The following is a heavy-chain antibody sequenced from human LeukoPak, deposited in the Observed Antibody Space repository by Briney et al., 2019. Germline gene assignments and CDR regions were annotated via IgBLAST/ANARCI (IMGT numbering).Heavy chain of an antibody. V-gene: IGHV3-74*01. Sequence: GGSLRLSCAASGFTFSSYWMHWVRQAPGKGLVWVSRINTDGSTTSYADSVKGRFAISRDNAKNTLYLQMNSLRAEDTAVYYCARGSLTRAAAVDYWGQGTLVTVSS. J-gene: IGHJ4*02. CDR2: INTDGSTT. CDR3: ARGSLTRAAAVDY. D-gene: IGHD6-13*01. CDR1: GFTFSSYW.